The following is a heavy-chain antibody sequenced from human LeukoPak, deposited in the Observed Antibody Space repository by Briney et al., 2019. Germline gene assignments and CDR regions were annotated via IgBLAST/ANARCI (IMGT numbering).Heavy chain of an antibody. CDR1: GGSISSSSYY. Sequence: SETLSLTCTVSGGSISSSSYYWGWIRQPPRKGLEWIGSISNSGSTYYNPSLKSRVTISVDTSKNQFSLKLSSVTAADTAVYYCARLVRYVNWFDPWGQGTLVTVSS. CDR3: ARLVRYVNWFDP. V-gene: IGHV4-39*01. D-gene: IGHD3-16*01. J-gene: IGHJ5*02. CDR2: ISNSGST.